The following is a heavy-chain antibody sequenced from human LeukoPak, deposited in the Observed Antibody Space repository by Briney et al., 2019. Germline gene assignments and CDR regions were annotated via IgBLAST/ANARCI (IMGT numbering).Heavy chain of an antibody. CDR3: AKDTSGYHDY. Sequence: GGSLRLSCAASGFTFSSYAMSWVRQVPGRGLEWVSAISGSGGSTYYADSVKGRFTISRDNSKNTLYLQMNSLRAEDTAVYYCAKDTSGYHDYWGQGTLVTVSS. D-gene: IGHD3-3*01. CDR2: ISGSGGST. J-gene: IGHJ4*02. CDR1: GFTFSSYA. V-gene: IGHV3-23*01.